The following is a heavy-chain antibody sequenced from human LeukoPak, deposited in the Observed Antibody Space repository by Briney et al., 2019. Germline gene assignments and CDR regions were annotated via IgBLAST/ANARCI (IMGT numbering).Heavy chain of an antibody. Sequence: QPGGSLRLSCAASGFTFSNYAMSWVRQAPGKGLEWVSVISGSGRSSYYADSMKGRFTISRDNSKNTLYLQVNSLGAEDTAVYYCARGGRAGSLDYWGQGTLVTVSS. CDR1: GFTFSNYA. J-gene: IGHJ4*02. V-gene: IGHV3-23*01. CDR2: ISGSGRSS. CDR3: ARGGRAGSLDY. D-gene: IGHD6-19*01.